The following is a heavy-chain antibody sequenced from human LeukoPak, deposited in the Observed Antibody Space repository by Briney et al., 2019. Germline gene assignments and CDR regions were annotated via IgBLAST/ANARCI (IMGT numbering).Heavy chain of an antibody. J-gene: IGHJ6*03. CDR1: GFTFSDYY. V-gene: IGHV3-11*04. CDR2: ISSSGSTI. CDR3: ARVLRYCSGGNCYSGGLGYMDV. Sequence: GSLRLSCTASGFTFSDYYMSWIRQAPGKGLEWVSYISSSGSTIYYADSVKGRFTISRDNAKNSLYLQMNSLRAEDTAVYYCARVLRYCSGGNCYSGGLGYMDVWGKGTTVTISS. D-gene: IGHD2-15*01.